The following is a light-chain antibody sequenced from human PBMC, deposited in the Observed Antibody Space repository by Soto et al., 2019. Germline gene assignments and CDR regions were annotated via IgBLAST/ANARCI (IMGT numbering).Light chain of an antibody. CDR2: AND. V-gene: IGLV1-40*01. CDR1: XSNLGTGYD. J-gene: IGLJ3*02. Sequence: QSVLTQPPSVSGAPGXXVTISCTXXXSNLGTGYDVHWYQQYPGRAPKLLIYANDKRPSGVPDRISGSKSGTSASLAMTGLQAEDEADYYCQSYDISLSAWVFGGGTKLTVL. CDR3: QSYDISLSAWV.